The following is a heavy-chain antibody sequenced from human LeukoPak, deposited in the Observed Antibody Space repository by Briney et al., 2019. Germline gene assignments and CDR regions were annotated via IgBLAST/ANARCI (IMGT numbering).Heavy chain of an antibody. J-gene: IGHJ3*02. CDR1: GYTFSSYE. CDR2: ISTHKGNT. CDR3: ARVRSASAGTASAFDI. D-gene: IGHD2-21*02. V-gene: IGHV1-18*01. Sequence: ASVKVSCKASGYTFSSYEINWVRQAPGQGLEWMGGISTHKGNTNYAQKFQGRVTMTTATSTSTAYMELRSLRSDDTAVYYCARVRSASAGTASAFDICAQGTMVTVSS.